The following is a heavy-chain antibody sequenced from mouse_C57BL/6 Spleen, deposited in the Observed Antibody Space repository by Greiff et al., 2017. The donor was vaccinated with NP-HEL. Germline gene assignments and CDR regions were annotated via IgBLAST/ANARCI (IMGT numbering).Heavy chain of an antibody. V-gene: IGHV1-19*01. CDR2: INPYNGGT. CDR1: GYTFTDYY. Sequence: EVKLQESGPVLVKPGASVKMSCKASGYTFTDYYMNWVKQSHGKSLEWIGVINPYNGGTSYNQKFKGKATLTVDKSSSTAYMELNSLTSEDSAVYYCARDPNVSWGQGTTLTVSS. CDR3: ARDPNVS. J-gene: IGHJ2*01.